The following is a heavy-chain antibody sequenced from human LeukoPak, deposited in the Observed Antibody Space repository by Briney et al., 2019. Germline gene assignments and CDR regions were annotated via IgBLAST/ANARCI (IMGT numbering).Heavy chain of an antibody. J-gene: IGHJ4*02. V-gene: IGHV4-34*01. Sequence: PSETLSLACAVYGGSFSGYYWTWIRQPPGKGLEWIGEINHSGSTTYKPSLKSRVTISVDTSKNNFSLRLTSVSAADTAVYYCARGPCSTSWHRSWYFDYWGQGTLVTVSS. CDR3: ARGPCSTSWHRSWYFDY. CDR2: INHSGST. CDR1: GGSFSGYY. D-gene: IGHD2-2*01.